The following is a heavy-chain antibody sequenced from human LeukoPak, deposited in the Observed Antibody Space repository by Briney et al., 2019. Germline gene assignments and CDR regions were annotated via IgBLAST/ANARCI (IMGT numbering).Heavy chain of an antibody. V-gene: IGHV3-30-3*01. CDR3: ARDVYSSSWSTQLYYGMDV. Sequence: PGGSLRLSCAASGFTFSSYAMHWVRQAPGKGLEWVAVISYDGSNKYYADSVKGRFTISRDNSKNTLYLQMNSLRAEDTAVYYCARDVYSSSWSTQLYYGMDVWGQGTTVTVSS. D-gene: IGHD6-13*01. CDR2: ISYDGSNK. J-gene: IGHJ6*02. CDR1: GFTFSSYA.